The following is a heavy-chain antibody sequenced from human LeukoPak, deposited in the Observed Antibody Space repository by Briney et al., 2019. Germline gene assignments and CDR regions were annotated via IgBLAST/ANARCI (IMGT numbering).Heavy chain of an antibody. Sequence: SQTLSLTCAISGDSVSSNSAAWTWIRQSPSRGLEWLGRTYYRSKWYNDYAVSVKSRITINPDTSENQFSLQLNSVTPEDTAIYYCARGTVVVVAASLGYYFDYWGQGTLVTVSS. CDR1: GDSVSSNSAA. CDR3: ARGTVVVVAASLGYYFDY. J-gene: IGHJ4*02. D-gene: IGHD2-15*01. V-gene: IGHV6-1*01. CDR2: TYYRSKWYN.